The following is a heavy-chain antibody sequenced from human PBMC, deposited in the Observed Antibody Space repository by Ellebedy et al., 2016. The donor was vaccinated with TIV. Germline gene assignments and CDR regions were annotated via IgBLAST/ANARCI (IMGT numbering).Heavy chain of an antibody. V-gene: IGHV4-4*02. CDR2: IYHSGST. J-gene: IGHJ4*02. CDR3: AREDYGSGSSFLGY. Sequence: SETLSLXXAVSGGSISSSNWWSWVRQPPGKGLEWIGEIYHSGSTNYNPSLKSRVTISVDTSKNQFSLKLSSVTAADTAVYYCAREDYGSGSSFLGYWGQGTLVTVSS. CDR1: GGSISSSNW. D-gene: IGHD3-10*01.